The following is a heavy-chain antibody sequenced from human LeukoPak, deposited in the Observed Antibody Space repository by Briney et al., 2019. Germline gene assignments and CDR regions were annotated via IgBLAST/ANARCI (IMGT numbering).Heavy chain of an antibody. CDR3: ARDLSTGGASDC. V-gene: IGHV3-21*01. CDR2: ISSSSTYI. CDR1: GFTFSSYA. D-gene: IGHD3-16*01. Sequence: KTGGSLRLSCAASGFTFSSYALSWVRQAPGKGLEWVSTISSSSTYIYCADSVKGRITISRDNAKNSLSLQMNSLRAEDTAVYYCARDLSTGGASDCWGQGTLVTVSS. J-gene: IGHJ4*02.